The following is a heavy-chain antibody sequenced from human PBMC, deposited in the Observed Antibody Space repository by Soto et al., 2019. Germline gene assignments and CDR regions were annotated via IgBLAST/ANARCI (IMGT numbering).Heavy chain of an antibody. Sequence: GESLKISCAASGFTFSSYWMSWVRQAPGKGLEWVANIKQDGSEKYYVDSVKGRLTISRDNAKNSLYLQMNSLRAEDTAVYYCARFYYDSSGYLPSPYYYYYGMDVWGQGTTVTVSS. CDR2: IKQDGSEK. CDR3: ARFYYDSSGYLPSPYYYYYGMDV. J-gene: IGHJ6*02. D-gene: IGHD3-22*01. CDR1: GFTFSSYW. V-gene: IGHV3-7*04.